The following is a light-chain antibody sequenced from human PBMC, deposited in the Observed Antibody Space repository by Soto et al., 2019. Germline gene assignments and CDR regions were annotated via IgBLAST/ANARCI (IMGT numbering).Light chain of an antibody. V-gene: IGKV3-20*01. J-gene: IGKJ1*01. CDR2: STS. CDR3: QQYGSSRT. CDR1: QSVGDTY. Sequence: EIVLTQSPGTLSLSPGERATLSCRASQSVGDTYLAWYQQKPGQAPRLLMYSTSIRATGIPDRFSGSGSGTDFTLTISRLDPEDFAVYYCQQYGSSRTFGQGTKVDIK.